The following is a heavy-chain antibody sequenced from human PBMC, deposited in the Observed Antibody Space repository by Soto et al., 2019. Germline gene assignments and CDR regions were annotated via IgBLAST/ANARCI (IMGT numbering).Heavy chain of an antibody. V-gene: IGHV4-30-2*05. CDR1: GGSINSGGYS. CDR2: IYHTGTT. CDR3: ARRSAYGYLDY. Sequence: SETLSLTCTVSGGSINSGGYSWTWIRQPPGKGLEWIGFIYHTGTTYYNPSLKSRVTISVDTSKNQFSLKLSSVTAADTAVYYCARRSAYGYLDYWGQGTLVTVSS. J-gene: IGHJ4*02. D-gene: IGHD5-12*01.